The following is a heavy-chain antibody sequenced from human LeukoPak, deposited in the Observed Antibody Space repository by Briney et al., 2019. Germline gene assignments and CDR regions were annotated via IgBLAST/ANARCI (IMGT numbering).Heavy chain of an antibody. J-gene: IGHJ2*01. CDR1: GFTFSSFG. CDR2: KWSDGGNQ. D-gene: IGHD5-24*01. CDR3: AKSPADGFKTDYWYFDL. Sequence: GRSLRLSCAASGFTFSSFGMHWVRQAPGKGLEWVAVKWSDGGNQYYADSVRGRFTISRDNSKNTLFLQMNSLRTEDTAVYYCAKSPADGFKTDYWYFDLWGRGTLVTVSS. V-gene: IGHV3-33*06.